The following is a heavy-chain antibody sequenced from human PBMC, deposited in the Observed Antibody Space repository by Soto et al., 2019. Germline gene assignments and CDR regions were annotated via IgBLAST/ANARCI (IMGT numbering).Heavy chain of an antibody. Sequence: QVQLVQSGAEVKMPGASVEVSCKSSGYTFTSYAIHWVRQAPGQRLEWMGWINTGDGKTKYSQRFQGRVTITRDTSASTAYMELSSLISEDTAVYYCARIVIYSSGWFEDYFDFWGQGTLVTVSS. J-gene: IGHJ4*02. CDR2: INTGDGKT. CDR1: GYTFTSYA. D-gene: IGHD6-19*01. V-gene: IGHV1-3*04. CDR3: ARIVIYSSGWFEDYFDF.